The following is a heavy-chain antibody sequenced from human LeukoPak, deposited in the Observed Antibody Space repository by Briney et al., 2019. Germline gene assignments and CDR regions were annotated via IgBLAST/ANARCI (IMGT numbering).Heavy chain of an antibody. Sequence: GGSLRLSCAASGFTFSDYYMSWIRQAPGKGLEWVSYISSSSSYTNYADSVKGRFTISRDNAKNSLILQMNSLRGEDTAVYYCARALGNSTGDYWGQGTLVTVSS. D-gene: IGHD7-27*01. J-gene: IGHJ4*02. CDR2: ISSSSSYT. CDR1: GFTFSDYY. V-gene: IGHV3-11*06. CDR3: ARALGNSTGDY.